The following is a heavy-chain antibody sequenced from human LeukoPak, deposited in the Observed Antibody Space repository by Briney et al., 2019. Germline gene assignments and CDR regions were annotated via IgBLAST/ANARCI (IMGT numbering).Heavy chain of an antibody. CDR1: GYTLTELS. D-gene: IGHD1-26*01. J-gene: IGHJ4*02. Sequence: EASVKVSCKVSGYTLTELSMHWVRQAPGKGLEWMGGFDPEDGETIYAQKFQGRVTMTEDTSTDTAYMELSSLRSEDTAVYYCATDASRGADFDYWGQGTLVTVSS. CDR2: FDPEDGET. CDR3: ATDASRGADFDY. V-gene: IGHV1-24*01.